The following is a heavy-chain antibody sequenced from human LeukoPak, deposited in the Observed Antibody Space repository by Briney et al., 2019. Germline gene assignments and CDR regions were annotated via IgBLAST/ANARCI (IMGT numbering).Heavy chain of an antibody. V-gene: IGHV2-5*02. CDR1: GVSLSTRGLG. CDR3: ARVVTPAPVFGAFDI. CDR2: IYWDDDK. Sequence: GPTLLHPTQTLTLTSSFSGVSLSTRGLGVGWFRQPPAKALEWLALIYWDDDKDYSPSLKSRLTITKESSKNQVVLTMTNMCPVYTATFYSARVVTPAPVFGAFDIWGQGTTGTVSS. D-gene: IGHD4-23*01. J-gene: IGHJ3*02.